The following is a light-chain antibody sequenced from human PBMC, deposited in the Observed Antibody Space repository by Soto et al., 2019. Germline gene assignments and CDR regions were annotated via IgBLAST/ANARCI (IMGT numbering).Light chain of an antibody. Sequence: DIQMTQSPSSLSASVGDRVTITCRASQSSSSYLNWYQQKPGKAPKLLIYPASSLQSGVPSRFSGSGSGTEFTLTISSLQPEDFATYYCQQSYSTPFTVGPGTKVDIK. CDR2: PAS. V-gene: IGKV1-39*01. CDR3: QQSYSTPFT. CDR1: QSSSSY. J-gene: IGKJ3*01.